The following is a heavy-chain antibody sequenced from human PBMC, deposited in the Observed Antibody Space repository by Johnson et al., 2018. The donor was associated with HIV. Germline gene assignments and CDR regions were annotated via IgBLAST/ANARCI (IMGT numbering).Heavy chain of an antibody. CDR1: GFTFSSYA. CDR2: ISGSGDST. D-gene: IGHD2-2*01. J-gene: IGHJ3*02. CDR3: AKLKRRGDQDDAFDI. V-gene: IGHV3-23*01. Sequence: QVLESGGGLVQPGGSLRLSCAASGFTFSSYAMNWVRQAPGKGLEWVSAISGSGDSTYYADSVKGRFTISRDNSKNTLYLQMNSLRAEDTAIYYCAKLKRRGDQDDAFDIWGQGTMVTVSS.